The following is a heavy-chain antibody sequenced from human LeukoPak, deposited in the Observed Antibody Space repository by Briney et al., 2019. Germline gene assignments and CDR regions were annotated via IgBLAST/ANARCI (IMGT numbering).Heavy chain of an antibody. D-gene: IGHD3-3*01. CDR1: GYTFTGYY. V-gene: IGHV1-2*02. J-gene: IGHJ3*02. CDR3: ARGLSGSWSGYSIGI. Sequence: GASVKVSCKASGYTFTGYYIHGVRQAPGQGLEWMGWINPNSGGTNYAQKFQGRVTMTRDTSISTAYMELSRLRSDDTAVYYCARGLSGSWSGYSIGIWGQGTMVTVSS. CDR2: INPNSGGT.